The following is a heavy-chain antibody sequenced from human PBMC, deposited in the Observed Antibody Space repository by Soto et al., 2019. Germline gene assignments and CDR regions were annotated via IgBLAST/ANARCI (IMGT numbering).Heavy chain of an antibody. Sequence: VQLVESGGGLVQPGGSLRLSCAASGFTFGSYAMTWVRQAPGQGLEWVSGISGGGSGPYYADTLEARFTISRDNPKNLLYLQMNSLRVKYTGVYFCARGRYRSAPRRPLGYYFMEVWGNGTTITVSS. J-gene: IGHJ6*03. CDR1: GFTFGSYA. V-gene: IGHV3-23*04. CDR3: ARGRYRSAPRRPLGYYFMEV. D-gene: IGHD1-20*01. CDR2: ISGGGSGP.